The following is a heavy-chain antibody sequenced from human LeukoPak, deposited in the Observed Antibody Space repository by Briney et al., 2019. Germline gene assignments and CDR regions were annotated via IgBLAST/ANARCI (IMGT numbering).Heavy chain of an antibody. V-gene: IGHV1-69*13. J-gene: IGHJ5*02. D-gene: IGHD1-26*01. CDR3: ARDNSLGDNAWWFDP. CDR1: GATFGSHS. CDR2: IVPMFGTD. Sequence: SVKVSCKASGATFGSHSISWVRQAPGQGLEWMGGIVPMFGTDVYAQRFQGRVTVTADESTTTAYMELISLTSEDTAMYYCARDNSLGDNAWWFDPWGQGTLVTVSS.